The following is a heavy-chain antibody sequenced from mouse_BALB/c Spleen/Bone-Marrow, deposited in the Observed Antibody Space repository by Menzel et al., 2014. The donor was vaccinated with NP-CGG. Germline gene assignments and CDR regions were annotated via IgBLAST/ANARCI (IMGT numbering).Heavy chain of an antibody. CDR1: GFSLTGYG. CDR3: ARDGGTGAMGY. V-gene: IGHV2-6-7*01. CDR2: IWGDGST. Sequence: VNLVESGPGLVAPSQSLSITCTVSGFSLTGYGVNWFRQPPGKGLEWLGMIWGDGSTDYNSALKSRLSISKDNSKSQVFLKMNSLQTDDTARYYCARDGGTGAMGYWGQGTSVTVSS. J-gene: IGHJ4*01. D-gene: IGHD1-1*02.